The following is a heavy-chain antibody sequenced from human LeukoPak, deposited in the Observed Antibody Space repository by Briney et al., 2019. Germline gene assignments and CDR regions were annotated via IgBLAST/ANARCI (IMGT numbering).Heavy chain of an antibody. J-gene: IGHJ4*02. CDR2: INPDGSER. Sequence: GGSLRLSCAASGFSFSSYYMSWVRQAPGKGLEWVALINPDGSERYYVDSVKGRFTISRDNAKNSLYLQMDSLRAEDTAVYYCAKGGKWDVTPFDYWGQGTLVTVSS. CDR3: AKGGKWDVTPFDY. V-gene: IGHV3-7*03. CDR1: GFSFSSYY. D-gene: IGHD1-26*01.